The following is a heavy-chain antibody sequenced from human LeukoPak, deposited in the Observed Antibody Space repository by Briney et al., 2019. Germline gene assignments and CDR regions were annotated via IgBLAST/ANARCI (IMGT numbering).Heavy chain of an antibody. D-gene: IGHD3-3*01. CDR2: VRYDQSAT. V-gene: IGHV3-30*02. CDR1: GFNFSIYG. J-gene: IGHJ4*02. CDR3: VKDQGECPGSRCYLRFLEY. Sequence: PGGSLRLSCAASGFNFSIYGMHWVRQAPGKGLEWVTFVRYDQSATVCADSVQGRFAISRDNSKNTVYLQMNSLRVEDTALYFCVKDQGECPGSRCYLRFLEYWGQGTLVIVSS.